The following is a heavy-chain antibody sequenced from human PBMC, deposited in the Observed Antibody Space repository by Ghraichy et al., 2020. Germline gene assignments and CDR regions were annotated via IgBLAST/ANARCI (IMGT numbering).Heavy chain of an antibody. Sequence: ASVKVSCKASGYTFTSYDINWVRQATGQGLEWMGWMNPNSGNTGYAQKFQGRVTMTRNTSISTAYMELSSLRSEDTAVYYCARGVGIAVAGRGYWFDPWGQGTLVTVSS. V-gene: IGHV1-8*01. D-gene: IGHD6-19*01. CDR2: MNPNSGNT. CDR3: ARGVGIAVAGRGYWFDP. J-gene: IGHJ5*02. CDR1: GYTFTSYD.